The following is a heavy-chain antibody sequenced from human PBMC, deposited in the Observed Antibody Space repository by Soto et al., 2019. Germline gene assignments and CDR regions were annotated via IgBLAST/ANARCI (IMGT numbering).Heavy chain of an antibody. Sequence: EVQVVESGGGLVQPGGSLRLSCSFTFSMYSMNWVRQAPGKGLEWVASISSGGSYIKYADSVKGRFTISRDNAKNSVSLQMNSLRVDDTAVCFCTRDQGGSYDSWFDPWGQGTLVTVSS. D-gene: IGHD1-26*01. CDR1: FTFSMYS. V-gene: IGHV3-21*01. CDR2: ISSGGSYI. J-gene: IGHJ5*02. CDR3: TRDQGGSYDSWFDP.